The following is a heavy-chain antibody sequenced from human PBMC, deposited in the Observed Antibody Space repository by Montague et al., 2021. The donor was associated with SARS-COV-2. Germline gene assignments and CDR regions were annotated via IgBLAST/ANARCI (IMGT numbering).Heavy chain of an antibody. J-gene: IGHJ6*02. CDR2: INHSGST. CDR1: GGSFSGYY. V-gene: IGHV4-34*01. CDR3: ARAYGDDILLFYYYDGIDV. Sequence: SETLSLTCAVYGGSFSGYYWSWIRQPPGKGLEWIGEINHSGSTNYNPSLKSRVTISVDTSKNQFSLTLSSGTATDTAVYYCARAYGDDILLFYYYDGIDVWGQGTTVTVSS. D-gene: IGHD4-17*01.